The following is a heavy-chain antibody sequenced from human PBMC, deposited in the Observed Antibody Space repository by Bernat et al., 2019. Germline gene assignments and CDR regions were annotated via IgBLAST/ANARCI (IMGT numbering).Heavy chain of an antibody. J-gene: IGHJ4*02. CDR1: GFTFSSYE. CDR2: ISSSGSTI. Sequence: EVQLVESGGGLVQPGGSLRLFCAASGFTFSSYEMNWVRQAPGKGLEWVSYISSSGSTIYYADSVKGRFTISRDNAKNSLYLQMNSLRAEDTAVYYCARNDYGVFDYWGQGTLVTVSS. D-gene: IGHD4-17*01. V-gene: IGHV3-48*03. CDR3: ARNDYGVFDY.